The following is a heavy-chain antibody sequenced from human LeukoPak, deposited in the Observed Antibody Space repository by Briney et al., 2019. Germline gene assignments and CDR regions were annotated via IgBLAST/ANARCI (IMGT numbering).Heavy chain of an antibody. J-gene: IGHJ5*02. V-gene: IGHV1-2*04. CDR2: INPNSGGT. CDR1: GYTFTGYY. CDR3: ARGPVCSSTSCVYRWFDP. D-gene: IGHD2-2*01. Sequence: ASVKGSCKASGYTFTGYYMHWVRQAPGQGLEWMGWINPNSGGTNYAQKFQGWVTMTRDTSISTAYMELSRLRSDDTAVYYCARGPVCSSTSCVYRWFDPWGQGTLVTVSS.